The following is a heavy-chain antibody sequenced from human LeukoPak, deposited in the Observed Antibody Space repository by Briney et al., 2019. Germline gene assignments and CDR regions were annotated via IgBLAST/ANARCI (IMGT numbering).Heavy chain of an antibody. CDR2: IYTSGST. J-gene: IGHJ5*02. Sequence: PSETLSLTCTVSGGSISSYYWSWIRQPPGKRLEWIGYIYTSGSTNYNPSLKSRVTISVDTSKNQFSLKLSSVTAADTAVYYCARHLIVGATSSFDPWGQGTLVTVSS. D-gene: IGHD1-26*01. CDR3: ARHLIVGATSSFDP. V-gene: IGHV4-4*09. CDR1: GGSISSYY.